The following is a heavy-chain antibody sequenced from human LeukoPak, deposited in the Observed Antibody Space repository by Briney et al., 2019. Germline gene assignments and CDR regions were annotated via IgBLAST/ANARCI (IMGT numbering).Heavy chain of an antibody. J-gene: IGHJ4*02. V-gene: IGHV3-23*01. CDR3: ARRAGDYSHPYDY. CDR1: GFTFNNYG. Sequence: GGSLRLSCAASGFTFNNYGMNWVRQAPGKGLEWVSGISGGGGSTYYADSVKGRFTISRDNSKNTVHLQMNSLRAEDTAMYYCARRAGDYSHPYDYWGQGTLVTVSS. CDR2: ISGGGGST. D-gene: IGHD3-22*01.